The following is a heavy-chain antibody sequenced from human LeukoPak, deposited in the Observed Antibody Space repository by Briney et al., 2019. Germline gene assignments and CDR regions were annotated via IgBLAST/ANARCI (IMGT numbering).Heavy chain of an antibody. J-gene: IGHJ4*02. V-gene: IGHV3-30*02. CDR3: ATTRYNYGYYFDY. Sequence: GGSLRLSCAASGFTFSSYGMHWVRQAPGKGLEWVAFIRYDGSNKYYADSVKGRFTISRDNSKNTLYLQMNSLRAEDTAIYYCATTRYNYGYYFDYWGQGTLVTVSS. CDR1: GFTFSSYG. CDR2: IRYDGSNK. D-gene: IGHD5-18*01.